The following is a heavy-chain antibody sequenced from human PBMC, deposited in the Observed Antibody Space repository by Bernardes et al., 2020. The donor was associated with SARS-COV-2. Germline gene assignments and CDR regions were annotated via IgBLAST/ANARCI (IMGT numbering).Heavy chain of an antibody. CDR1: GGSISSYY. V-gene: IGHV4-59*08. CDR3: ARHAFLGDPYNWFDP. J-gene: IGHJ5*02. Sequence: SETLSLTCTVSGGSISSYYWSWIRQPPGKGLEWIGYIYYHGNTNYNPSLMSRVTISVDTSKNLFSLRLSSVTAADTAVYYCARHAFLGDPYNWFDPWGQGSLVTVSS. CDR2: IYYHGNT. D-gene: IGHD3-16*01.